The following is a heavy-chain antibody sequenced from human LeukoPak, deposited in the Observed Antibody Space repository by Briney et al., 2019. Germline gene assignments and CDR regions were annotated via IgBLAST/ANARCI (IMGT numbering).Heavy chain of an antibody. CDR3: VKVGYGSGTWGWFDP. V-gene: IGHV4-59*11. D-gene: IGHD3-10*01. J-gene: IGHJ5*02. Sequence: SETLSLTCTVTGAPITGHHWSWIRQPPGKGLECIGYIYPGGSIDYSPSLKSRASISGDSSKNLLSLNLTSVTAADTAMYYCVKVGYGSGTWGWFDPWGQGTLVSVSA. CDR1: GAPITGHH. CDR2: IYPGGSI.